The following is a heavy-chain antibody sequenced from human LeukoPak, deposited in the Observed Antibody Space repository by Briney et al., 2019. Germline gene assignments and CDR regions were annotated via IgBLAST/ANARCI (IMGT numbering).Heavy chain of an antibody. CDR1: GYTFTSYY. V-gene: IGHV1-46*01. CDR2: INPSGGST. CDR3: ARVRGWELLEFSFDY. J-gene: IGHJ4*02. Sequence: ASVKVSCKASGYTFTSYYIHWVRQAPGQGLEWMGIINPSGGSTSYAQKFQGRVTMTRDTSISTAYMELSRLRSDDTAVYYCARVRGWELLEFSFDYWGQGTLVTVSS. D-gene: IGHD1-26*01.